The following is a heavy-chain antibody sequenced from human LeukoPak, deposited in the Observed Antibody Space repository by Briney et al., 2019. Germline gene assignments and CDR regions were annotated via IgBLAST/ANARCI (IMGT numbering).Heavy chain of an antibody. V-gene: IGHV1-18*01. D-gene: IGHD2-2*01. J-gene: IGHJ4*02. Sequence: ASVKVSCKASGYTFTSYGISWVRQAPGQGLEWMGWISAYNGNTNYAQKLQGRVTMTTDTSTSTAYMELRSLTSDDTAVYYCASPSHCSSTSCLEFDYWGQGTLVTVSS. CDR2: ISAYNGNT. CDR3: ASPSHCSSTSCLEFDY. CDR1: GYTFTSYG.